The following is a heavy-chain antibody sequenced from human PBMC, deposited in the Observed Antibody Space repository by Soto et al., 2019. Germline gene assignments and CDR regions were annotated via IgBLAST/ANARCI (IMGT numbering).Heavy chain of an antibody. CDR2: IYKSATT. CDR1: GDSISSVDYF. Sequence: SETLSLTCSVSGDSISSVDYFWAWIRQPPGQALEYIGYIYKSATTYYNPSFESRVAISLDTSKSQFSLNVTSVTAADTAVYFCARGRYCLTGRCFPNWFDSWGQGTLVTVSS. V-gene: IGHV4-30-4*01. J-gene: IGHJ5*01. CDR3: ARGRYCLTGRCFPNWFDS. D-gene: IGHD2-15*01.